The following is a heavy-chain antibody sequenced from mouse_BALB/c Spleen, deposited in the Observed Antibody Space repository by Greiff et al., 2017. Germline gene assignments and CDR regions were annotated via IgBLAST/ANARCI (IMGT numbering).Heavy chain of an antibody. Sequence: VQLQESGSVLVRPGASVKLSCKASGYTFTSSWMHWAKQRPGQGLEWIGEIHPNSGNTNYNEKFKGKATLTVDTSSSTAYVDLSSLTSEDSAVYYCAKSNDGYYWYFDVWGAGTTVTVSS. D-gene: IGHD2-3*01. V-gene: IGHV1S130*01. CDR2: IHPNSGNT. J-gene: IGHJ1*01. CDR1: GYTFTSSW. CDR3: AKSNDGYYWYFDV.